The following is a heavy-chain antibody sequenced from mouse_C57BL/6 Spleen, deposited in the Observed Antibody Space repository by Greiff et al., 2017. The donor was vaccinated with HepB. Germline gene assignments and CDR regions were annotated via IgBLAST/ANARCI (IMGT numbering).Heavy chain of an antibody. CDR1: GYTFTSYW. Sequence: QVQLQQSGAELAKPGASVKLSCKASGYTFTSYWMHWVKQRPGQGLEWIGYINPSSGYTKYNQKFKDKATLTADKSSSTAYMQLSSLTYEDSAVYYCARSNWDRDYAMDYWGQGTSVTVSS. CDR3: ARSNWDRDYAMDY. V-gene: IGHV1-7*01. J-gene: IGHJ4*01. D-gene: IGHD4-1*02. CDR2: INPSSGYT.